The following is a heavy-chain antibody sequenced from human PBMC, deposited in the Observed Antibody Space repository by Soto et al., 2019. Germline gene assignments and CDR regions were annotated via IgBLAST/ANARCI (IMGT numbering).Heavy chain of an antibody. D-gene: IGHD2-2*01. Sequence: ETLSLTCAVDGGSFRGYYWSWIRQPPGKGLEWIGEINHSGSTNYNPSLKSRVTISVDTSKNQFSLKLSSVTAADTAVYYCARGGASKYCSSSSCSPGAYYMDVWGKGTTVTVSS. V-gene: IGHV4-34*01. J-gene: IGHJ6*03. CDR2: INHSGST. CDR3: ARGGASKYCSSSSCSPGAYYMDV. CDR1: GGSFRGYY.